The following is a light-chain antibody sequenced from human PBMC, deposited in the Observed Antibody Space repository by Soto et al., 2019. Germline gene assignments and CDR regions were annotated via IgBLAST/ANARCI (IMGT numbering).Light chain of an antibody. CDR3: QQYGSSGT. CDR2: GAS. CDR1: QSVSSN. Sequence: EIVMTQSPATLSVSPGERATLSCRASQSVSSNLAWYQQKRGQAPRLLIYGASSRATGIPDRFSGSGSGTDFTLTISRLEPEDFAVYYCQQYGSSGTFGQGTKVDIK. J-gene: IGKJ1*01. V-gene: IGKV3-20*01.